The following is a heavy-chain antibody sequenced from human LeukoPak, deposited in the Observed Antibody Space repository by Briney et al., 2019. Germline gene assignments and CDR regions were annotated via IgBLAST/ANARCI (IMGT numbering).Heavy chain of an antibody. J-gene: IGHJ4*02. V-gene: IGHV1-46*01. CDR3: ASGQLRIAAAGTQGLPTH. D-gene: IGHD6-13*01. Sequence: ASVKVSCKASGYTFTSYYMHWVRQAPGQGLERMGIINPSGGGASSAQKFQGRVTMTRDTSTSTVFMELSSLRSEDTAVYYCASGQLRIAAAGTQGLPTHWGQGTLVTVSS. CDR2: INPSGGGA. CDR1: GYTFTSYY.